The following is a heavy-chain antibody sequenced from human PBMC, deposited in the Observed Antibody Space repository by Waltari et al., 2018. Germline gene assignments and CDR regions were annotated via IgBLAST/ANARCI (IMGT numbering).Heavy chain of an antibody. D-gene: IGHD3-22*01. J-gene: IGHJ4*02. CDR2: IYDSGST. V-gene: IGHV4-59*01. CDR3: ASSCGYDSSGYYHSFDY. CDR1: GGSISSYY. Sequence: QVQLQESGPGLVKPSETLSLTCTVSGGSISSYYWSWIRQPQGKGLEWIGYIYDSGSTNYNPSLKSRVTISVDTSKNQFSRKLSSVTAADTAVYYCASSCGYDSSGYYHSFDYWGQGTLVTVSS.